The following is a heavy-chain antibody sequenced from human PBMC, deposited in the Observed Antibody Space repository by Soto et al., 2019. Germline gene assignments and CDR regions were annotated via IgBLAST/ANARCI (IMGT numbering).Heavy chain of an antibody. Sequence: GASLKVYCKASGYTFTSYGISWVRQAPGQGLEWMGMINASGGRTTNAQRFQGRVIMTRDTSTSTVYMELSSLTSDDTAVYYCARGYAHTNGNYFDYWGQGTVVTVSS. CDR1: GYTFTSYG. V-gene: IGHV1-46*01. CDR2: INASGGRT. J-gene: IGHJ4*02. CDR3: ARGYAHTNGNYFDY. D-gene: IGHD3-16*01.